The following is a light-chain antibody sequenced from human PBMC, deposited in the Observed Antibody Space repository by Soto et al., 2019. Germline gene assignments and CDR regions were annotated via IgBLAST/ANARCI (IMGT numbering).Light chain of an antibody. CDR3: HHYDSYPYT. V-gene: IGKV1-5*01. CDR2: DAS. J-gene: IGKJ2*01. CDR1: QRISSF. Sequence: DIQMTQSPSTLSASVGDTVTITCRASQRISSFVAWFQQRTGQAPKLLIFDASTLGGGLPSRFSGSASGTEFTLTISSLQPDDFTTYFCHHYDSYPYTFGQGTRLEIK.